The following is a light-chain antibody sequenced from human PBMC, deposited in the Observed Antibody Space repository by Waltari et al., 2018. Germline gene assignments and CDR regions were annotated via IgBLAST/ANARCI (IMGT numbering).Light chain of an antibody. CDR2: QDS. J-gene: IGLJ2*01. CDR3: QAWDSSTYVV. CDR1: KLGDKY. V-gene: IGLV3-1*01. Sequence: SYELTQPPSVSVSPGQTASITCSGDKLGDKYACWYQQKPGQCPVLVSDQDSKRPAGSPGRFSGSNSGNTATLTISGTQAMDEADYYCQAWDSSTYVVSGGGTKLTVL.